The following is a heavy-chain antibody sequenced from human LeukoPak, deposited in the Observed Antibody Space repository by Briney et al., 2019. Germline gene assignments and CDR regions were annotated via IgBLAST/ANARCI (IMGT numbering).Heavy chain of an antibody. CDR2: ISDVEKIP. CDR3: ARHDSYIPY. D-gene: IGHD3-10*01. CDR1: GFAFTNYA. J-gene: IGHJ4*02. V-gene: IGHV3-23*01. Sequence: GGSLRLSCAASGFAFTNYAMSWVRQAPGKGLEWVSGISDVEKIPYYSDSVKGRFTISRDNSKKTVYLQMNNLRAEDTAVYFCARHDSYIPYWGQGIPVTVSS.